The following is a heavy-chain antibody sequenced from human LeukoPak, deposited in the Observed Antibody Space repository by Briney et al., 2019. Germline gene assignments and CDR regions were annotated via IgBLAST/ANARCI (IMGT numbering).Heavy chain of an antibody. V-gene: IGHV3-48*01. J-gene: IGHJ5*02. CDR1: GFTFSSYS. Sequence: RGSLRLSCAASGFTFSSYSMNWVRQAPGKGLEWVSYISSSSSTIYYADSVTGRFTISRDNAKNSLYLQMNSLRAEDTAVYYCARGGYYDSSGYPPRPFDPWGQGTPVTVSS. CDR3: ARGGYYDSSGYPPRPFDP. D-gene: IGHD3-22*01. CDR2: ISSSSSTI.